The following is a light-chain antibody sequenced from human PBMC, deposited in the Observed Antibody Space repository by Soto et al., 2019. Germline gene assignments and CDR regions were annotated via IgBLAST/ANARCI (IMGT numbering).Light chain of an antibody. V-gene: IGLV1-51*02. Sequence: QSVLTQPPSVSAAPGQKVTISCSGSSSDIGRNYVSWYKHLPRTAPKLLIYENYKRPSGIPDRFSGSKSGTSATLGITGLQTGDEADYYCRTWDSSLTTFVFGTGTRSPS. CDR3: RTWDSSLTTFV. J-gene: IGLJ1*01. CDR2: ENY. CDR1: SSDIGRNY.